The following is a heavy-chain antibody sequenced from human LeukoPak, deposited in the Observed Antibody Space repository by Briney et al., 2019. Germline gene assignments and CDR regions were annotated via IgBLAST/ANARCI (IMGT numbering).Heavy chain of an antibody. V-gene: IGHV3-21*01. Sequence: GGSLRLSCAAYGFTLSSHSMNWVRQAPGKGLEWVSSISSSSSYIHSADSVKGRFTISRDNAKNSLYLQMNSLRAEDTAVYYCARDFYDSGAYSSPIDYWGQGTLVTVSS. CDR3: ARDFYDSGAYSSPIDY. CDR2: ISSSSSYI. CDR1: GFTLSSHS. J-gene: IGHJ4*02. D-gene: IGHD3-22*01.